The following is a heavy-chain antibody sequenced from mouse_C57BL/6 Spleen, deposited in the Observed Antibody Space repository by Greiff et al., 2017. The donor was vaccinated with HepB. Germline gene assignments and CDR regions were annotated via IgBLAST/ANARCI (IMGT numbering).Heavy chain of an antibody. J-gene: IGHJ2*01. Sequence: VQLQQSGAELVKPGASVKISCKASGYAFSSYWMNWVKQRPGTGLEWIGQIYPGDGDTNYNGKFKGKATLTADKSSSTAYMQLSSLTSEDSAVYFCASQYSNYGFDYWGQGTTLTVAS. CDR1: GYAFSSYW. CDR2: IYPGDGDT. D-gene: IGHD2-5*01. V-gene: IGHV1-80*01. CDR3: ASQYSNYGFDY.